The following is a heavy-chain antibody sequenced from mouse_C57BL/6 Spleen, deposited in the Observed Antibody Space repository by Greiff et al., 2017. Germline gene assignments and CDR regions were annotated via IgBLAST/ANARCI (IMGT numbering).Heavy chain of an antibody. D-gene: IGHD1-1*01. V-gene: IGHV1-64*01. J-gene: IGHJ3*01. CDR1: GYTFTSYW. CDR3: ARSENYYCSTWFAY. Sequence: QVQLQQPGAELVKPGASVKLSCKASGYTFTSYWMHWVKQRPGQGLEWIGMIHPNSGSTNYNEKIKSKATLTVDNSSSTAYMQRSSLTSEDSAVYYCARSENYYCSTWFAYWGQGTLVTVSA. CDR2: IHPNSGST.